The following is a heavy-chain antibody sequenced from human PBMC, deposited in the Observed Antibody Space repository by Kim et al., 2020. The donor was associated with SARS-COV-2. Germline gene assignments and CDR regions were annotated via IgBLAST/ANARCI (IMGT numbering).Heavy chain of an antibody. CDR3: AKDQSGNYYYYSGMDV. J-gene: IGHJ6*02. V-gene: IGHV3-23*01. CDR2: ISGGGDST. CDR1: GFMFSSHA. Sequence: GGSLRLSCAASGFMFSSHAMTWVRQAPGKGLERVSIISGGGDSTYYADSVKGRFTVSRDNSKNTQYLQMNSLRAEDTALYLCAKDQSGNYYYYSGMDVWGPGTTVTVSS. D-gene: IGHD1-26*01.